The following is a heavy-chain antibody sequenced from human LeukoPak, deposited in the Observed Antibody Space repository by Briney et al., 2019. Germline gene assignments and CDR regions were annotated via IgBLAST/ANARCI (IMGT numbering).Heavy chain of an antibody. CDR1: GFTFSSYG. CDR3: ARDQSRRGYSGYDRSYWYFDL. CDR2: ISYDGTNK. V-gene: IGHV3-30*03. Sequence: GGSLRLSCAASGFTFSSYGVHWVRQAPGKGLEWVAVISYDGTNKYYADSVKGRFTISRDNSKNTLYLQMNSLRAEDTAVYYCARDQSRRGYSGYDRSYWYFDLWGRGTLVTVSS. J-gene: IGHJ2*01. D-gene: IGHD5-12*01.